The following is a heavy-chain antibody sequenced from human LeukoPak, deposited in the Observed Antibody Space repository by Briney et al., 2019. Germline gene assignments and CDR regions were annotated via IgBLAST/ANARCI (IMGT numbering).Heavy chain of an antibody. CDR2: IYYSGST. CDR1: GGSISSSSYY. Sequence: SETLSLTCTVSGGSISSSSYYWGWIRQPPGKGLEWIGSIYYSGSTYYNPSLKSRVTISVDTSKNQFSLKLSSVTAADTAVYHCARAGRRAAAVDYWGQGTLVTVSS. CDR3: ARAGRRAAAVDY. V-gene: IGHV4-39*07. D-gene: IGHD6-13*01. J-gene: IGHJ4*02.